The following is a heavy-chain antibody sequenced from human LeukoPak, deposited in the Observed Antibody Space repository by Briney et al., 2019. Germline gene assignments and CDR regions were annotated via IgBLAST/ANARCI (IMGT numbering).Heavy chain of an antibody. Sequence: GASVKVSCKASGYTFTGYYMHWVRQAPGQGLEWMGWINPNSGGTNYAQKFQGRVTMTRDTSISTAYMELSRLRPDDTAVYYCARVDLRMGPFDYWGQGTLVTVSS. CDR3: ARVDLRMGPFDY. CDR1: GYTFTGYY. D-gene: IGHD5/OR15-5a*01. CDR2: INPNSGGT. J-gene: IGHJ4*02. V-gene: IGHV1-2*02.